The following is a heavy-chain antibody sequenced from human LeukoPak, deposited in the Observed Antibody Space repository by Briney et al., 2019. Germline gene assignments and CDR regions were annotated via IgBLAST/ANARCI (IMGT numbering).Heavy chain of an antibody. Sequence: GASVKVSCKASGGTFSSYTISWVRQAPGQGLEWMGWISAYNGNTNYAQKLQGRVTMTTDTSTSTAYMELRSLRSDDTAVYYCARDLRYSSGWYNNPWGQGTLVTVSS. D-gene: IGHD6-19*01. J-gene: IGHJ5*02. V-gene: IGHV1-18*01. CDR1: GGTFSSYT. CDR2: ISAYNGNT. CDR3: ARDLRYSSGWYNNP.